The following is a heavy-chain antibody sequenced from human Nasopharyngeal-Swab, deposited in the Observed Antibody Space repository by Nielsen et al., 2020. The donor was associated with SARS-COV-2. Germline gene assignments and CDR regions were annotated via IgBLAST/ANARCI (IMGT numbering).Heavy chain of an antibody. CDR3: ARISEAPPPYYGMDV. Sequence: SVKVSCKASGGTFISYAISWVRQAPAQGLEWMGGIIPIFGTANYAQKFQGRVTITADESTSTAYMELSSLRSEDTAVYYCARISEAPPPYYGMDVWGQGTTVTVSS. J-gene: IGHJ6*02. CDR2: IIPIFGTA. D-gene: IGHD2-15*01. CDR1: GGTFISYA. V-gene: IGHV1-69*13.